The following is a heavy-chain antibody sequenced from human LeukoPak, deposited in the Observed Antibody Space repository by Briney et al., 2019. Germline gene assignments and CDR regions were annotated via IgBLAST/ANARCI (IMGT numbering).Heavy chain of an antibody. D-gene: IGHD2-21*02. CDR2: IYYSGST. J-gene: IGHJ1*01. V-gene: IGHV4-39*01. Sequence: SETLSLTCTVSGGSTSSSSYYWGWIRQPPGKGLEWIGSIYYSGSTYYNPSLKSRVTISVDTSKNQFSLKLSSVTAADTAVYYCARKVVTASPFQHWGQGTLVTVSS. CDR1: GGSTSSSSYY. CDR3: ARKVVTASPFQH.